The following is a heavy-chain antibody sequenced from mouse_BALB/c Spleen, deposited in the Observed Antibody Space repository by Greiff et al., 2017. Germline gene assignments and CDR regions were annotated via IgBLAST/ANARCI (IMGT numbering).Heavy chain of an antibody. V-gene: IGHV1-14*01. CDR1: GYAFTSYV. D-gene: IGHD1-1*01. CDR3: ARWYYGSSYGYIDV. Sequence: VQLQQSGPELVKPGASVKVSCKASGYAFTSYVMHWVKQKPGQGLEWIGYINPYNDGTKYNEKFKGKATLTSDKSSSTAYMELSSLTSEDSAVYYGARWYYGSSYGYIDVWGAGTTVTVSS. CDR2: INPYNDGT. J-gene: IGHJ1*01.